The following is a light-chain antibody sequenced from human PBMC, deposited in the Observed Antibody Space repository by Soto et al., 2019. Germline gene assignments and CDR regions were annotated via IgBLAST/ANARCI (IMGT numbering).Light chain of an antibody. CDR1: QSVDIN. J-gene: IGKJ1*01. V-gene: IGKV3-15*01. CDR2: GAS. CDR3: QQYRNWPRT. Sequence: EIVLTQSAATLSVSPGERVTRSCRASQSVDINLAWYQQKPGQAPRLLIYGASTRAIDMPGRFSGRGSGTEFTLTISSLQSEDFAVYYCQQYRNWPRTFGQGTKVDIK.